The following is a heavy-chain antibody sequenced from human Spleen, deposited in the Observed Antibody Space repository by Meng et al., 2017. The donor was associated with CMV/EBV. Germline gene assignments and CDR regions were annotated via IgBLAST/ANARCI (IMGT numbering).Heavy chain of an antibody. CDR3: AREEDSSGGSCYSYKWFDP. CDR1: GFTLRSSW. D-gene: IGHD2-15*01. V-gene: IGHV3-7*01. CDR2: IKEDGSDK. J-gene: IGHJ5*02. Sequence: GESLKISCVASGFTLRSSWMSWARQAPGKGLEWVANIKEDGSDKNYVDSVKGRFTISRDKYRNSVYLQMNSLGVEDTAVYYCAREEDSSGGSCYSYKWFDPWGQGTLVTVSS.